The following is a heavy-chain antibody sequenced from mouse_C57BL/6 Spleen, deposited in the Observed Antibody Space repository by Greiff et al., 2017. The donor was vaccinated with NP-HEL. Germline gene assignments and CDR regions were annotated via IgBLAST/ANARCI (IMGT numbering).Heavy chain of an antibody. Sequence: QVQLQQPGAELVKPGASVQMSCKASGYTFTSYWITWVKQRPGQGLEWIGDIYPGSGSTNYTEKFKSKATLTVDTSSSTAYMQLSSLTSEDSAVYYCARERLRREFAYWGQGTLVTVSA. CDR2: IYPGSGST. CDR3: ARERLRREFAY. J-gene: IGHJ3*01. CDR1: GYTFTSYW. V-gene: IGHV1-55*01. D-gene: IGHD2-2*01.